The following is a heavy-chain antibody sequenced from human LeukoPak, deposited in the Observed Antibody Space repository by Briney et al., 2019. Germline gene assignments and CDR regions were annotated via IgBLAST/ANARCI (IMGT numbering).Heavy chain of an antibody. CDR1: GFTVSSNY. J-gene: IGHJ6*03. D-gene: IGHD6-13*01. CDR2: IYSGGST. Sequence: PGGSLRLSCAASGFTVSSNYMSWVRQAPGKGLEWVSVIYSGGSTYYADSVKGRFTISRDNSKNTLYLQMNRLRAEDTAVYYCARGEAHSSSWYWGSYYMDVWGKGTTVTVSS. V-gene: IGHV3-53*01. CDR3: ARGEAHSSSWYWGSYYMDV.